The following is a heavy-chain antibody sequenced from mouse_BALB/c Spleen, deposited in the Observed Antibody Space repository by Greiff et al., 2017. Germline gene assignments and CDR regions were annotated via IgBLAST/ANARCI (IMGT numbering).Heavy chain of an antibody. CDR3: ARDRGNYYAMDY. V-gene: IGHV7-3*02. CDR1: GFTFTVYY. Sequence: EVHLVEPGGGLVQPGGSLRLSCATSGFTFTVYYMSWVRQPPGKALEWLGFIRNKANGYTTEHSASVKGRFTISRDNFQSILYLQMSTLRAEDSATYYCARDRGNYYAMDYWGQGTAVTVSS. CDR2: IRNKANGYTT. J-gene: IGHJ4*01.